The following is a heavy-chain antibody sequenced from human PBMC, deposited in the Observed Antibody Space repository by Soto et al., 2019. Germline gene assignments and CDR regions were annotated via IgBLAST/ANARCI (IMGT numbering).Heavy chain of an antibody. J-gene: IGHJ4*02. V-gene: IGHV4-39*01. CDR1: GGSISSSSYY. Sequence: QLQLQESGPGLVKPSETLSLTCTVSGGSISSSSYYWGWIRQPPGKGLEWIGSIYYSGSTYYNPSLKSRVTISVDTSKNQFSLKLSSVTAADTAVYYCARHHFDWLSTHSAMYFDYWGQGTLVTVSS. D-gene: IGHD3-9*01. CDR3: ARHHFDWLSTHSAMYFDY. CDR2: IYYSGST.